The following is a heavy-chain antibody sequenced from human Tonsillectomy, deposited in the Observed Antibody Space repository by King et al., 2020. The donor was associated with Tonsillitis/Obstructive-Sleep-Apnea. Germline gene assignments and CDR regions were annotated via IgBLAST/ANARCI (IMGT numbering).Heavy chain of an antibody. J-gene: IGHJ3*02. D-gene: IGHD6-6*01. CDR2: INPYNGNT. CDR3: ARVRFKAARPYDAFHI. CDR1: GYIFTTYG. Sequence: QLVQSGPELKKPGASVKVSCKASGYIFTTYGFTWVRQAPGQGLEWMGWINPYNGNTNSAQKLQGRVTMTTDTPTSTAYMELRSLRFDDTAVYYCARVRFKAARPYDAFHIWGQGTMVTVSS. V-gene: IGHV1-18*01.